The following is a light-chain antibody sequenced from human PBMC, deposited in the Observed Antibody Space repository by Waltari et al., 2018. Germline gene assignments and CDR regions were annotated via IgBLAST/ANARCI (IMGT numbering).Light chain of an antibody. CDR2: GAS. Sequence: EIVLTQSPGTLSLSPGERATLSCRASQSVSRTLAWYQPKPGQAPKLLNYGASSRATGIPDRFTGSGSGTDFSLTISSLEPEDFSIYFCQHYVRLPATFGQGTKVEIK. CDR1: QSVSRT. V-gene: IGKV3-20*01. J-gene: IGKJ1*01. CDR3: QHYVRLPAT.